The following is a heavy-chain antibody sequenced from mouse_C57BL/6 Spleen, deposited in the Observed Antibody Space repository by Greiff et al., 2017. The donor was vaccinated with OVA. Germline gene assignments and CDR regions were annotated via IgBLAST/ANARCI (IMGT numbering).Heavy chain of an antibody. D-gene: IGHD2-4*01. CDR2: IGPGSGST. J-gene: IGHJ1*03. CDR3: ARSFYDYDEGDWYFDV. V-gene: IGHV1-77*01. Sequence: QVQLQQSGAELVKPGASVKISCKASGYTFTDYYINWVKQRPGQGLEWIGKIGPGSGSTYYNEKYKGKATLTADKSSSTAYMQLSSLTSEDSAVYFCARSFYDYDEGDWYFDVWGTGTTVTVSS. CDR1: GYTFTDYY.